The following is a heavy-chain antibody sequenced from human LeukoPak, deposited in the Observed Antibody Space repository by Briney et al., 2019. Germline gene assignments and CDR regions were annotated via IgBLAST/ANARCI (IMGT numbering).Heavy chain of an antibody. CDR3: AKAGFKVRGGYYYMDV. CDR2: INNDGRST. V-gene: IGHV3-74*01. CDR1: GFTFSSYW. Sequence: PGGSLRLSCAASGFTFSSYWMHWVRQAPGKGLVGVSRINNDGRSTNYADSVKGRFTISRDNSKNTLYLQMNSLRAEDTAVYYCAKAGFKVRGGYYYMDVWGKGTTVTVSS. J-gene: IGHJ6*03. D-gene: IGHD3-10*01.